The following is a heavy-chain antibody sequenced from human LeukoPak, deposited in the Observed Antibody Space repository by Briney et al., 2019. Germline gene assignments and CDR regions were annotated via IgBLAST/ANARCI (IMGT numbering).Heavy chain of an antibody. CDR3: AKDFNYYDSSGYVDY. CDR2: ISWNSGSI. D-gene: IGHD3-22*01. V-gene: IGHV3-9*01. CDR1: GFTFDDYA. J-gene: IGHJ4*02. Sequence: SGRSLRLSRAASGFTFDDYAMHWVRQAPGKGLEWVSGISWNSGSIGYADSVKGRFTISRDNAKNSLYLQMNSLRAEDTALYYCAKDFNYYDSSGYVDYWGQGTLVTVSS.